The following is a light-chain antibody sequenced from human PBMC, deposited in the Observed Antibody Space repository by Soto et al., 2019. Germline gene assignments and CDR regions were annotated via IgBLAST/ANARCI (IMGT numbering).Light chain of an antibody. Sequence: DIQMTQSPSTLSASVGDRVTITCRASQSVSNWLAWYQQKPGKAPKLLIYRASNLENGVSSRFSGSGSGTEFTLTVSSLQPDDFATCYCQQYDSFPTFGQGTKVEIK. V-gene: IGKV1-5*03. CDR2: RAS. CDR3: QQYDSFPT. J-gene: IGKJ1*01. CDR1: QSVSNW.